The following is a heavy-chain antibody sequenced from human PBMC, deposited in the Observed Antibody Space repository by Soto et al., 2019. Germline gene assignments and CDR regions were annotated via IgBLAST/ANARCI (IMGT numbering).Heavy chain of an antibody. CDR3: AKYNGYYGAHYPFDY. CDR2: ISGSGGST. J-gene: IGHJ4*02. Sequence: EVQLLESGGGLVQPGGSLRLSCAASGFTFSSYAMSWVRQAPGKGLEWVSAISGSGGSTYYADSVKGRFTISRDNSKXXXXXXXXXXXXXXXAVYYCAKYNGYYGAHYPFDYWGQGTLVTVSS. D-gene: IGHD4-17*01. V-gene: IGHV3-23*01. CDR1: GFTFSSYA.